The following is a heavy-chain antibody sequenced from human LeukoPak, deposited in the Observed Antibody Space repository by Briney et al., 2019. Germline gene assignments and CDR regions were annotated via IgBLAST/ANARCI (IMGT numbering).Heavy chain of an antibody. CDR2: ISGSGGIT. Sequence: GGSLRLSCAASGFTFSNHAMNWVRQAPGMVLEWVARISGSGGITKYADSVKGRFTISRDNSKDTVYLQMNSLRAEDTAVYYCANNQEPTDSSGHISVGYYYYGMDVWGQGTTVTVSS. CDR3: ANNQEPTDSSGHISVGYYYYGMDV. D-gene: IGHD3-22*01. CDR1: GFTFSNHA. J-gene: IGHJ6*02. V-gene: IGHV3-23*01.